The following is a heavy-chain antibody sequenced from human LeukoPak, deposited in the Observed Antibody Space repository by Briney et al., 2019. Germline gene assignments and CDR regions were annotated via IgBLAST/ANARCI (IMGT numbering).Heavy chain of an antibody. CDR1: GFTFSSYS. CDR3: AREYSSSFGN. V-gene: IGHV3-21*01. CDR2: ICSSYI. Sequence: GGSLRLSCAASGFTFSSYSMNWVRQAPGKGLEWVSSICSSYIYYADSVKGRFTISRDNAKNSLYLQMNSLRAEDTAVYYCAREYSSSFGNWGQGTLVTVSS. J-gene: IGHJ4*02. D-gene: IGHD6-6*01.